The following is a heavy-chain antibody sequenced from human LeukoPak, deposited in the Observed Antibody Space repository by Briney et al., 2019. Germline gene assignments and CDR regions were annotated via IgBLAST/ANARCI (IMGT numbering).Heavy chain of an antibody. CDR2: IRYDGSNK. Sequence: PGGSLRLSCAASGFTFSSHGMHWVRQAPGKGLEWVAVIRYDGSNKYYADSVKGRFTISRDNSKNTLYLQMNSLRAEDTAVYYCARVLSGSYYYYGMDVWGQGTTVTVSS. J-gene: IGHJ6*02. V-gene: IGHV3-33*01. CDR1: GFTFSSHG. CDR3: ARVLSGSYYYYGMDV. D-gene: IGHD1-26*01.